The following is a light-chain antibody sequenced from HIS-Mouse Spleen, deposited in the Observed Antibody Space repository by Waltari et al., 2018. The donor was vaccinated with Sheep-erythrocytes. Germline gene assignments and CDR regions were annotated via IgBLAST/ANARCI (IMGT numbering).Light chain of an antibody. Sequence: SYELTQPPSVSVSPGPPPRITCSGTAFPKQYAYWYQQKPGQAPVVGIYKDSERPSGIPERFSGSSSGTTVTLTISGVQAEDEADYYCQSADSSGTYVFGTGTKVTVL. CDR1: AFPKQY. CDR2: KDS. CDR3: QSADSSGTYV. V-gene: IGLV3-25*03. J-gene: IGLJ1*01.